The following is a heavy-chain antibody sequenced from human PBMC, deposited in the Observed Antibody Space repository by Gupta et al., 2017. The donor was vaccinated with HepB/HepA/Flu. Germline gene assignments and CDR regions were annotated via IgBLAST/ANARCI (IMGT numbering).Heavy chain of an antibody. CDR3: ARGSGSTTRALDI. CDR2: IKQDGSEK. Sequence: EVQLVASGGGLVQPGGSLSFYCAASGFTFSSHWMNWVRQAPGKGLEWVANIKQDGSEKKYVDSVKGRFTISRDNAKDSLYLQMDSLRAEDTAVYYCARGSGSTTRALDIWGQGTMVTVSS. V-gene: IGHV3-7*01. D-gene: IGHD2/OR15-2a*01. J-gene: IGHJ3*02. CDR1: GFTFSSHW.